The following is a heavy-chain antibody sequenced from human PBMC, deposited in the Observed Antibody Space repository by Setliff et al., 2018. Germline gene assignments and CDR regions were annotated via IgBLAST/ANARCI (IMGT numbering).Heavy chain of an antibody. Sequence: ASVKVSCKVSGSTLTELTMYWVRQAPGKGLEWMGSFNPEDDEIIYAQKFLGRVTMTEDTSTDTAYMELSSLISEDTAVYYCARGYRGYYNFWSGSQGANWFDPWGQGTLVTVSS. D-gene: IGHD3-3*01. CDR3: ARGYRGYYNFWSGSQGANWFDP. CDR2: FNPEDDEI. V-gene: IGHV1-24*01. CDR1: GSTLTELT. J-gene: IGHJ5*02.